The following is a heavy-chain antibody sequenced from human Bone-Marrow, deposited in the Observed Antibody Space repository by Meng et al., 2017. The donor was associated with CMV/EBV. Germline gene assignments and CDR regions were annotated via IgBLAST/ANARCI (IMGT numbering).Heavy chain of an antibody. CDR2: MNPNSGNT. D-gene: IGHD2-15*01. CDR1: GYTFTSYY. CDR3: ARGRDIVVVVAATHPFDY. V-gene: IGHV1-8*02. Sequence: ASVKVSCKASGYTFTSYYMHWVRQATGQGLEWMGWMNPNSGNTGYAQKFQGRVTMTRNTSISTAYMELSSLRSEDTAVYYCARGRDIVVVVAATHPFDYWGQGTLVTVSS. J-gene: IGHJ4*02.